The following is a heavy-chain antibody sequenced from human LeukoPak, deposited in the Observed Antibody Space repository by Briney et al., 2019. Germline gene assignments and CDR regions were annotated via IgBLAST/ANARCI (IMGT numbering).Heavy chain of an antibody. J-gene: IGHJ6*03. CDR3: AKARLNYYYMDV. V-gene: IGHV3-21*01. CDR1: GFTFSSYS. Sequence: PGGSLRLSCAASGFTFSSYSMNWVRQAPGKGLEWVSSISSSSSYIYYADSVKGRFTISRDNAKNSLYLQMNSLRAEDTAVYYCAKARLNYYYMDVWGKGTTVTVSS. CDR2: ISSSSSYI.